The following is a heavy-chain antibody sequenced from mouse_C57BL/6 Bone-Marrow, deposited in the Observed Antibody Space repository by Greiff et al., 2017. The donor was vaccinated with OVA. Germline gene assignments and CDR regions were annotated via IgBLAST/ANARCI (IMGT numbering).Heavy chain of an antibody. J-gene: IGHJ1*03. D-gene: IGHD2-12*01. CDR3: ARTYYSLTGYFDV. Sequence: VKVVESGAELARPGASVKLSCKASGYTFTSYGISWVKQRTGQGLEWIGEIYPRSGNTYYNEKFKGKATLTADKSSSTAYMELRSLTSEDSAVYFCARTYYSLTGYFDVWGTGTTVTVSS. CDR1: GYTFTSYG. V-gene: IGHV1-81*01. CDR2: IYPRSGNT.